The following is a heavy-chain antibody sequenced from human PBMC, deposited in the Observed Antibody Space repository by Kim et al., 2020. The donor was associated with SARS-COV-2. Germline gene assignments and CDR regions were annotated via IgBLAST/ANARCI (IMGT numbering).Heavy chain of an antibody. J-gene: IGHJ4*02. D-gene: IGHD2-21*02. V-gene: IGHV3-23*01. CDR1: GLTFSTYV. CDR2: ITSNGIT. CDR3: ARGVTY. Sequence: GSLRLSCAASGLTFSTYVVAWVRQAPGKGLEWVSGITSNGITSYIDSVKGRFTISRDNSKNTMYLQMNNLRAEDTALYFCARGVTYWGQGTLVTVSP.